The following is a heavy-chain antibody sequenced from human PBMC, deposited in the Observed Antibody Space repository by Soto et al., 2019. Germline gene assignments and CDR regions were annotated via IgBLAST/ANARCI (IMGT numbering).Heavy chain of an antibody. J-gene: IGHJ3*02. CDR1: GDSISSSNSH. CDR3: VRYDRINRNPYSPEGLHI. Sequence: TSETLSLTCTVSGDSISSSNSHWGWTRQPPGKGLEYIGSVYYGGAIFYSGNIYYNPSLKSRVTISVDTSKNQFSLRLSSVTAAGSGVYYRVRYDRINRNPYSPEGLHIWGQGTMVAVSS. V-gene: IGHV4-39*01. D-gene: IGHD1-20*01. CDR2: VYYGGAIFYSGNI.